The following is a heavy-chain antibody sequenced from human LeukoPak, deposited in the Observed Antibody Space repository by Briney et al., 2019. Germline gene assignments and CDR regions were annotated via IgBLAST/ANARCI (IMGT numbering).Heavy chain of an antibody. Sequence: GSSETVSRKSSGYTFSHYYKYWVRRAPRPGLEWTGWINTKSGGRKDQEQSQATVTMTTDTSISTAYMALRRLRSPDTAVCYCATGGPGTGGRAIDYWGQGTLVTVSS. J-gene: IGHJ4*02. CDR3: ATGGPGTGGRAIDY. CDR1: GYTFSHYY. V-gene: IGHV1-2*02. CDR2: INTKSGGR. D-gene: IGHD6-13*01.